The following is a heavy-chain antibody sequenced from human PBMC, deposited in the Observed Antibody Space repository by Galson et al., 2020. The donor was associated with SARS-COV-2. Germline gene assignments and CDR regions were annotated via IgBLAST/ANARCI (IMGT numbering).Heavy chain of an antibody. D-gene: IGHD6-19*01. J-gene: IGHJ6*02. CDR1: GFPFDDYT. CDR2: ISWDGGST. V-gene: IGHV3-43*01. Sequence: GESLKLSCAASGFPFDDYTMHWVRPAPGKGLEWVSLISWDGGSTYYADSVKGRFTISRDNSKNSLYLQMNSLRTEDTALYYCAKDIGRIAVAGDGMAVWGQGTTVTVSS. CDR3: AKDIGRIAVAGDGMAV.